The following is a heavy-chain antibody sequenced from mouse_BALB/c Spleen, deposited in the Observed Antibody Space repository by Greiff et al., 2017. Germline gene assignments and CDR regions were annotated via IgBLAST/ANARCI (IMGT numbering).Heavy chain of an antibody. J-gene: IGHJ3*01. CDR2: IYPGDGDT. CDR3: ARGGLPLAWFAY. Sequence: VQLQESGPELVKPGASVKISCKASGYAFSSSWMNWVKQRPGQGLEWIGRIYPGDGDTNYNGKFKGKATLTADKSSSTAYMQLSSLTSVDSAVYFCARGGLPLAWFAYWGQGTLVTVSA. CDR1: GYAFSSSW. V-gene: IGHV1-82*01. D-gene: IGHD2-4*01.